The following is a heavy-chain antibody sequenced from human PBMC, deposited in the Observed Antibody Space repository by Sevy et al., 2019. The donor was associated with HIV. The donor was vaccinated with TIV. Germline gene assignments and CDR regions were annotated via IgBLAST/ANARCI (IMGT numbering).Heavy chain of an antibody. V-gene: IGHV3-30*03. CDR2: ISYDGNYK. J-gene: IGHJ4*02. Sequence: GGSLRLSCAASGFTFSDYYMSWIRQAPGKGLEWLTLISYDGNYKYYADSVKGRFTISRDNSNNILYLQMSSLRVEDTALYFCARVAVEYCTNDCYHRFDHWGLGTLVTVSS. CDR3: ARVAVEYCTNDCYHRFDH. CDR1: GFTFSDYY. D-gene: IGHD2-8*01.